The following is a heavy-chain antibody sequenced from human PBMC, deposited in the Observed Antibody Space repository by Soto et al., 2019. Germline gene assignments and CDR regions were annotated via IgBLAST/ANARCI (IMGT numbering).Heavy chain of an antibody. CDR2: ISYDGSNK. D-gene: IGHD6-13*01. CDR3: ARDRGIAAAGDYYYYYGMDV. CDR1: GFTFSSYA. Sequence: LRLSCAASGFTFSSYAMHCVRQAPVKGLEWVAVISYDGSNKYYADSVKGRFTISRDNSKNTLYLQMNSLRAEDTAVYYCARDRGIAAAGDYYYYYGMDVWGQGTTVTVSS. V-gene: IGHV3-30-3*01. J-gene: IGHJ6*02.